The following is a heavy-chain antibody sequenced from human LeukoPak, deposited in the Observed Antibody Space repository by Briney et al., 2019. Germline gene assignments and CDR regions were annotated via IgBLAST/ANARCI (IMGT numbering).Heavy chain of an antibody. V-gene: IGHV4-61*02. Sequence: PSQTLSLTCTVSGVSITSGTYYWTWIRQPAGKGLEWIGRIYSTGRVNYNPSLKSRVTMLLDTSKNHISLKLTSVTTADTAIYFCARASETAMITLWGQGTLVTVSS. J-gene: IGHJ4*02. CDR3: ARASETAMITL. D-gene: IGHD5-18*01. CDR2: IYSTGRV. CDR1: GVSITSGTYY.